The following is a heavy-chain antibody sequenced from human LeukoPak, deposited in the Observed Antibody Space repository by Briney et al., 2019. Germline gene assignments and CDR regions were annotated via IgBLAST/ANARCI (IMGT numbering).Heavy chain of an antibody. CDR3: ARGLRGAGKNWFDP. CDR1: GYTFTSYD. D-gene: IGHD3-10*01. V-gene: IGHV1-8*01. Sequence: ASVKVSCKASGYTFTSYDINWVRQATGQELEWMGWMNPNSGNTGYAQKFQGRVTMTRNTSISTAYMELSSLRSEDTAVYYCARGLRGAGKNWFDPWGQGTLVTVSS. J-gene: IGHJ5*02. CDR2: MNPNSGNT.